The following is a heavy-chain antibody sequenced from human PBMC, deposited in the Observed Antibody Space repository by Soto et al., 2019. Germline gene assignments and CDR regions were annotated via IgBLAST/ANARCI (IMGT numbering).Heavy chain of an antibody. J-gene: IGHJ6*02. D-gene: IGHD3-9*01. CDR2: ISSNGGST. CDR1: GFTFSSYA. Sequence: PGGSLRLSCSASGFTFSSYAMHWVRQAPGKGLEYVSAISSNGGSTYYADSVKGRFTISRDNSKNTLYLQMSSLRAEDTAVYYCVKGDYDILTGYAYSYYGMDVWGQGTTVTVSS. V-gene: IGHV3-64D*08. CDR3: VKGDYDILTGYAYSYYGMDV.